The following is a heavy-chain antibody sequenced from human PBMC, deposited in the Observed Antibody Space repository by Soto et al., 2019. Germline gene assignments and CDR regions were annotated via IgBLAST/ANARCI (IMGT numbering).Heavy chain of an antibody. V-gene: IGHV1-69*08. CDR2: IIPILGIA. Sequence: QVQLVQSGAEVKKPGSSVKVSCKASGGTFSSYTISWVRQAPGQGLEWMGRIIPILGIANYAQKCQGRVTITADKSTSTAYMELSSLRSEDTAVYYCARDCAAAAGSVYWYFDLWGRGTLVTVSS. D-gene: IGHD6-13*01. CDR3: ARDCAAAAGSVYWYFDL. J-gene: IGHJ2*01. CDR1: GGTFSSYT.